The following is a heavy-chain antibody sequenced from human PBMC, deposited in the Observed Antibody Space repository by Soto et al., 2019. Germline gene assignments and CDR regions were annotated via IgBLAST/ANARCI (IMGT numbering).Heavy chain of an antibody. CDR3: ARGGGCSGGSCYPLGR. D-gene: IGHD2-15*01. Sequence: QVQLQQWGAGLLKPSETLSLTCAVYGGSFSGSYWSWIRQPPGKGLEWSGEINHSGSTNYNPSLKCRVIIWVDTSNNQFSLKLSSVTAADTAMYYCARGGGCSGGSCYPLGRWGQGTLVTVSS. V-gene: IGHV4-34*01. J-gene: IGHJ4*02. CDR1: GGSFSGSY. CDR2: INHSGST.